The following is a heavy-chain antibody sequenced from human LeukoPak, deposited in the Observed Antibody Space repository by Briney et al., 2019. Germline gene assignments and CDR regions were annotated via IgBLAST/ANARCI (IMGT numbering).Heavy chain of an antibody. CDR3: ARDGYNSGYFDY. J-gene: IGHJ4*02. Sequence: SETLSLTCTVSGGSMSSYYWSWIRQPPGKGLEWIGYIYYSRSTSYSPSLKSRLTISVDTSKNQFSLKLGSVTAADTAVYYCARDGYNSGYFDYWGQGTLVTVSS. CDR2: IYYSRST. D-gene: IGHD5-24*01. V-gene: IGHV4-30-4*08. CDR1: GGSMSSYY.